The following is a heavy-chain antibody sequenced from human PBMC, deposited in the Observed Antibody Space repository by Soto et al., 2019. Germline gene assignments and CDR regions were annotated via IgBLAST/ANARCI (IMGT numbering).Heavy chain of an antibody. D-gene: IGHD3-3*01. Sequence: SETLSLTCVVYGGSSTDYYWSWIRQSPGKGLEWIGEGDHSGSPNYTPSLKSRVTISVDTSKKQFSLKLRSVTAADTAVYYCAVPYLHHWSNYYALNPFDYWGQGTQVTVAS. CDR2: GDHSGSP. V-gene: IGHV4-34*01. CDR3: AVPYLHHWSNYYALNPFDY. J-gene: IGHJ4*02. CDR1: GGSSTDYY.